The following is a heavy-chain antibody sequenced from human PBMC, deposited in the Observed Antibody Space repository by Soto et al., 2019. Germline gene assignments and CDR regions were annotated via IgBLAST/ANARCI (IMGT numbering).Heavy chain of an antibody. Sequence: GGSLRLSCAASGFTFSSYAMHWVRQVPGKGLVWVSRINSDGSSTSYADSVKGRFTISRDNAKNTLYLQMNSLRAEDTAVYYCARAPSYNSGWLRFDPWGQGTLVTVSS. J-gene: IGHJ5*02. D-gene: IGHD6-19*01. CDR1: GFTFSSYA. V-gene: IGHV3-74*01. CDR3: ARAPSYNSGWLRFDP. CDR2: INSDGSST.